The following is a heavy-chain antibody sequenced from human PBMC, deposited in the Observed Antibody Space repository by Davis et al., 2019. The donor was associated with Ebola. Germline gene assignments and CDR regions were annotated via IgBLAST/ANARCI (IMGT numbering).Heavy chain of an antibody. Sequence: GGSLRLSCAASGFTFSSYAMHWVRQAPGKGLEWVAVISYDGSNKYYADSVKGRFTISRDNSKNTLYLQMNSLRAEDTAVYYCARVASYSSGRSPSDYWGQGTLVTVSS. CDR2: ISYDGSNK. CDR1: GFTFSSYA. D-gene: IGHD6-19*01. J-gene: IGHJ4*02. V-gene: IGHV3-30*04. CDR3: ARVASYSSGRSPSDY.